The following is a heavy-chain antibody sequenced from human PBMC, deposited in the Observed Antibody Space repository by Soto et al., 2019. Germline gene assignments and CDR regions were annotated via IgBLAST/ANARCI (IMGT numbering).Heavy chain of an antibody. CDR2: IRSRASGYST. CDR1: GFMFSDST. D-gene: IGHD1-1*01. V-gene: IGHV3-73*02. Sequence: EVQLVESGGGLVQPGGSLKLSCAASGFMFSDSTIDWVRQAPGKGLEWVGRIRSRASGYSTTYAASVKGVFTMSRDDSKSTAYLQLNSLNIEDTAVYFCTGGNTGHCDHWGQGTLVTVSS. J-gene: IGHJ4*02. CDR3: TGGNTGHCDH.